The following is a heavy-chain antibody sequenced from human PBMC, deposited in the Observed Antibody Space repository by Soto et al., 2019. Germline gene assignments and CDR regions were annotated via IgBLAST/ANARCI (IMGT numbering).Heavy chain of an antibody. V-gene: IGHV3-23*01. CDR1: GFTFSSYA. Sequence: EVQLLESGGGLVQPGGSLRLSCAASGFTFSSYAMSWVRQDPGKGLEWVSAISGSGGSTYYADSVKGRFTISRDNSKNTLYLQMNSLRAEDTAVYYCAKDSGTQYDFWSGYYSGWFDPWGQGTLVTVSS. CDR3: AKDSGTQYDFWSGYYSGWFDP. D-gene: IGHD3-3*01. J-gene: IGHJ5*02. CDR2: ISGSGGST.